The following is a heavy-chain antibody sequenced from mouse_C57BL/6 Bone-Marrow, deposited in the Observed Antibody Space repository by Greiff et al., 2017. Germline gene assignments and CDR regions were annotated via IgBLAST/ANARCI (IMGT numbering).Heavy chain of an antibody. V-gene: IGHV1-42*01. CDR3: AREGYQAWFAY. CDR2: INPSTGGT. D-gene: IGHD2-2*01. Sequence: VQLKESGPELVKPGASVKISCKASGYSFTGYYMNWVKQSPEKSLEWIGEINPSTGGTTYNQKFKAKATLTVDKSSSTAYMQLKSLTSEDSAVYYCAREGYQAWFAYWGQGTLVTVSA. CDR1: GYSFTGYY. J-gene: IGHJ3*01.